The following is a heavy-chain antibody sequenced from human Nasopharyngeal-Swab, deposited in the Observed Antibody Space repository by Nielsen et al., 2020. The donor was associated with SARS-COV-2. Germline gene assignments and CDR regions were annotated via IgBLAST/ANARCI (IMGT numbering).Heavy chain of an antibody. J-gene: IGHJ6*02. CDR1: GFTFNNYN. Sequence: GESLKISCAASGFTFNNYNFNWVRQAPGKGLEWVSSISSSSSYIYYADSVKVRFTISRDNAKNSLYLQMNSLRAEDTAVYYCARDGLDYDFWSAYFMDVWGQGTTATVSS. D-gene: IGHD3-3*01. CDR3: ARDGLDYDFWSAYFMDV. V-gene: IGHV3-21*01. CDR2: ISSSSSYI.